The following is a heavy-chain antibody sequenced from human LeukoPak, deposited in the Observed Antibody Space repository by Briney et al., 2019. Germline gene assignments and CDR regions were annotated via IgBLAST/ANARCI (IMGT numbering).Heavy chain of an antibody. CDR1: GGSISSSSYY. D-gene: IGHD2-15*01. V-gene: IGHV4-39*01. CDR3: ARQDCSGGSCPRRYFDY. CDR2: IYYSGST. Sequence: SETLSLTCTVSGGSISSSSYYWGWIRQPPGKGLEWIGSIYYSGSTYYNPSLKSRVTISVDTSKNQFSLKLSSVTAADTAVYYCARQDCSGGSCPRRYFDYWGQGTLVTVSS. J-gene: IGHJ4*02.